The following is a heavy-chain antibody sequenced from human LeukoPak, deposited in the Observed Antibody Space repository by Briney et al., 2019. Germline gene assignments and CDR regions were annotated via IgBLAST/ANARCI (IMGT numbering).Heavy chain of an antibody. CDR3: ARGSSWYQTNFDY. Sequence: SGTLSLTCSVSGGSFGSRDYYWAWIRQPPGKGLEWIGTIYYSGGTYYNPSLKSRVTISVDTSKNQFSLKLSSVTAADTAVFYCARGSSWYQTNFDYWGQGTLVTVSS. J-gene: IGHJ4*02. D-gene: IGHD6-13*01. V-gene: IGHV4-39*07. CDR2: IYYSGGT. CDR1: GGSFGSRDYY.